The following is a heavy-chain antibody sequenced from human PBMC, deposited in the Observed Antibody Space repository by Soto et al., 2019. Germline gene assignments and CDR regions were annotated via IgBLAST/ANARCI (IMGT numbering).Heavy chain of an antibody. Sequence: EVQLVESGGGLVQPGGSLRLSCAASGFTFSSYWMHWVRQAPGQGLVWVSRINSDGSSTSYADSVKGRFTISRDNAKNTLYLQMNSLRAEDTAVYYCARELGYSYGYGSDYWGQGTLVTVSS. CDR1: GFTFSSYW. V-gene: IGHV3-74*01. D-gene: IGHD5-18*01. CDR3: ARELGYSYGYGSDY. CDR2: INSDGSST. J-gene: IGHJ4*02.